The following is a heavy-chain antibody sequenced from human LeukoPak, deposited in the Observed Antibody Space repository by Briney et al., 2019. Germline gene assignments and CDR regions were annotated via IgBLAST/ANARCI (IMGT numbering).Heavy chain of an antibody. Sequence: SVKVSCKASGDTFSSYAISWVRQAPGQGLEWMGGIIPIFGTANYAQKFQGRVTITADESTSTAYMELSSLRSEDTAVYYCAGRFGSSLSWFDPWGQGTLVTVSS. CDR2: IIPIFGTA. D-gene: IGHD6-13*01. V-gene: IGHV1-69*01. J-gene: IGHJ5*02. CDR3: AGRFGSSLSWFDP. CDR1: GDTFSSYA.